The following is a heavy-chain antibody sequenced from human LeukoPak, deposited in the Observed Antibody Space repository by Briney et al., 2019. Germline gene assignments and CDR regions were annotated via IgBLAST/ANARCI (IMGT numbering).Heavy chain of an antibody. CDR2: IYHSGNT. D-gene: IGHD7-27*01. J-gene: IGHJ4*02. CDR1: GDSITSSSYY. V-gene: IGHV4-39*01. CDR3: ARHGNWGGPDY. Sequence: KPAETLSLTCAVSGDSITSSSYYWAWIRQAPGKGLEWIGTIYHSGNTYYNSSLKSLVTTSVDTSKNQFSLKLSSVTAADTAVYYCARHGNWGGPDYWGQGTLVSVSS.